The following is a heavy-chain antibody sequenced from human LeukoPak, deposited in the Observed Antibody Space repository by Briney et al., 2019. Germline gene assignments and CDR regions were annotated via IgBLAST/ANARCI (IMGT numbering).Heavy chain of an antibody. V-gene: IGHV4-4*02. D-gene: IGHD4-17*01. Sequence: SETLSLTCGVSGGSIYSNDWWSWVRQSPGKGLEWIGEIYHRGYTNYNPFLKTRVTISVDMSKNHFSLELTSVTAADTALYYCARNRGGDYGDYRSDWFDPWGQGTLVTASS. CDR2: IYHRGYT. CDR3: ARNRGGDYGDYRSDWFDP. J-gene: IGHJ5*02. CDR1: GGSIYSNDW.